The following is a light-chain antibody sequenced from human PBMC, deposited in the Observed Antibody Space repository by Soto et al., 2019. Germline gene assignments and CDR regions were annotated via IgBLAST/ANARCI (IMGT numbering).Light chain of an antibody. CDR1: SSDFGGYNY. CDR3: SSYTSSSTVV. Sequence: QSVLTQPASVSGSPGQSITISCTGTSSDFGGYNYVSWYQQHPGKAPQLMIYEVSNRPSGVSNRFSGSKSGNTASLTISGLQAEDEADYYCSSYTSSSTVVFGGGTKLTVL. J-gene: IGLJ2*01. CDR2: EVS. V-gene: IGLV2-14*01.